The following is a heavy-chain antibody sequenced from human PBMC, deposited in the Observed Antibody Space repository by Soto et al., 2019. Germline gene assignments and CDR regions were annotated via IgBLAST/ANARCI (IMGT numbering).Heavy chain of an antibody. CDR3: GHRRDVATRCWFDP. Sequence: QITLKESGPTLVKSTQTLTLTCTFSGFSLSSGGGAVGWIRQPPGKALEWLAIIYASGGTHYSPSLKTRLTITKDNYKNQVVLTMTNMDPVDTATYYCGHRRDVATRCWFDPWGQGILVTVSS. CDR2: IYASGGT. J-gene: IGHJ5*02. D-gene: IGHD6-6*01. CDR1: GFSLSSGGGA. V-gene: IGHV2-5*01.